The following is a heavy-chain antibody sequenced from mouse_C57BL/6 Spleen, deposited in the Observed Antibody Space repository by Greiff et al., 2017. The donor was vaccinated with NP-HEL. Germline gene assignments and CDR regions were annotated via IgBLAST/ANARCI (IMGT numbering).Heavy chain of an antibody. CDR1: GFTFTDYY. D-gene: IGHD2-4*01. CDR2: IRNKANGYTT. CDR3: ARYLDDYGLLFDY. V-gene: IGHV7-3*01. Sequence: EVQGVESGGGLVQPGGSLSLSCAASGFTFTDYYMSWVRQPPGKALEWLGFIRNKANGYTTEYSASVKGRFTISRDNSQSSLYLQMNALRAEDSATYYCARYLDDYGLLFDYWGQGTTLTVSS. J-gene: IGHJ2*01.